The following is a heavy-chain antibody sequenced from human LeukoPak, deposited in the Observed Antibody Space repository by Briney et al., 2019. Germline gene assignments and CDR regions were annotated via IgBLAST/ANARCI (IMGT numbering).Heavy chain of an antibody. V-gene: IGHV3-23*01. D-gene: IGHD3-10*01. CDR1: GFAFGSEA. CDR2: ISPGGGTT. Sequence: PGGSLRLSCAVSGFAFGSEAMSWVRQSPARGLEWVASISPGGGTTYYADYVKGRFTISRDNAKNSLYLQMNSLRVEDTAVYYCARGPPYGSRSDYFDYWGQGTLVTVSS. J-gene: IGHJ4*02. CDR3: ARGPPYGSRSDYFDY.